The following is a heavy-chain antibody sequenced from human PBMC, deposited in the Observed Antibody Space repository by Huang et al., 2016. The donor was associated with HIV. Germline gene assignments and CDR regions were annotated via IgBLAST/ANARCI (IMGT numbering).Heavy chain of an antibody. CDR1: GCSFSTYG. V-gene: IGHV3-30*18. Sequence: VQLVESGGGVVQPGRSLRLACAASGCSFSTYGLHWVRRAPGKGLDWGAVISYDVSNKYYAHSVKGRFTISRDTSENKVYLQMNSLRHEDTAVYYCAKDGADEEWDIDYWGQGTLVTVSS. CDR2: ISYDVSNK. CDR3: AKDGADEEWDIDY. J-gene: IGHJ4*02. D-gene: IGHD1-26*01.